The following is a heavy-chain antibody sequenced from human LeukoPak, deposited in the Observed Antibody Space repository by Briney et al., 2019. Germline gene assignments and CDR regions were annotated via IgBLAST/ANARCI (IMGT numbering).Heavy chain of an antibody. D-gene: IGHD2-15*01. J-gene: IGHJ4*02. V-gene: IGHV3-7*05. CDR1: GFTFSSYC. CDR3: ARDYCSGGTCYKGY. CDR2: IKQDGSEK. Sequence: GGSLTLSCAASGFTFSSYCMSWVRRAAGKGLEWLANIKQDGSEKYYVGSVKGRFTISRDNAKNSLYLQMNSLRAEDTAVYYCARDYCSGGTCYKGYWGQGTLVTVSS.